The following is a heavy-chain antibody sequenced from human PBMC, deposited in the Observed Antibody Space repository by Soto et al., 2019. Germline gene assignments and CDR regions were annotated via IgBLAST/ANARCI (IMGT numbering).Heavy chain of an antibody. J-gene: IGHJ6*02. Sequence: QLVESGGGVVQPGGSLRLSCSATASAFTFSDHGMHWVRQTPGKGLEWLAVIWSDGGNRYYGDSVKGRFTISRDNSENTLYLKMNSLSDEDTGVYYCASSGRCDFTSMVNYFSCGFDVWGQGTTVAVSS. D-gene: IGHD5-18*01. CDR1: AFTFSDHG. V-gene: IGHV3-33*01. CDR2: IWSDGGNR. CDR3: ASSGRCDFTSMVNYFSCGFDV.